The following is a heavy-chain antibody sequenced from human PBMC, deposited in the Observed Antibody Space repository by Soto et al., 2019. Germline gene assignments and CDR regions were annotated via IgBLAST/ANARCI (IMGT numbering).Heavy chain of an antibody. D-gene: IGHD3-22*01. Sequence: PSETLSLTCAVYGGSFSGYYWSWIRQPPGKGLEWIGEINHSGSTNYNPPLKSRVTISVDTSKNQFSLKLSSVTAADTAVYYCARVTLRYYYDSSGYYSTNWFDPWGQGTLVTVS. J-gene: IGHJ5*02. CDR2: INHSGST. V-gene: IGHV4-34*01. CDR3: ARVTLRYYYDSSGYYSTNWFDP. CDR1: GGSFSGYY.